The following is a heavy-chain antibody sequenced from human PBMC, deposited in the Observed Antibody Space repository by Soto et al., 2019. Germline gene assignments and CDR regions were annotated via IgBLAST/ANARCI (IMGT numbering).Heavy chain of an antibody. Sequence: EVQLVESGGGLVQPGGSLRLSCAASGFTVSSNYMSWVRQAPGKGLEWVSVIYSGGSTYYADSVKGRFTIPRHNSKNTLYLQMNSLRAEDTAVYYCARVQSYYYYGMDVWGQGTTVTVSS. CDR2: IYSGGST. CDR3: ARVQSYYYYGMDV. CDR1: GFTVSSNY. J-gene: IGHJ6*02. V-gene: IGHV3-53*04.